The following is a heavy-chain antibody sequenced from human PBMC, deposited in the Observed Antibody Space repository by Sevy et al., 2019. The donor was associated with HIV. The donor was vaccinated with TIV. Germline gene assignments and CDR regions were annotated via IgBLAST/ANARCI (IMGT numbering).Heavy chain of an antibody. CDR3: ARDGGADHFWRGSPNYYYGMDV. V-gene: IGHV1-18*01. CDR2: ISVYNGNT. D-gene: IGHD3-3*02. CDR1: GYTFTSYG. J-gene: IGHJ6*02. Sequence: ASVKVSCKASGYTFTSYGISWVRQAPGQGLEWMGWISVYNGNTNYAQKLQGRVTMTTDTSTSTAYMELRSLRSDDTAVYYCARDGGADHFWRGSPNYYYGMDVWGQGTTVTVSS.